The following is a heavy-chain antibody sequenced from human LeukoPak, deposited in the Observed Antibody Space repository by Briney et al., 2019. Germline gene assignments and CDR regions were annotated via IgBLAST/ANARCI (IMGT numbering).Heavy chain of an antibody. J-gene: IGHJ4*02. CDR3: ARDGLGSLGFAY. D-gene: IGHD3-16*01. Sequence: SETLSLTCTVSVGSISSGGYDWSWTRPHPGKGLEWGEYIYYSGSTYYNPSLNRRVTLSLDTSKTQSSLKLRSVTAADTAVYYCARDGLGSLGFAYWGQGTLVTVSS. CDR2: IYYSGST. V-gene: IGHV4-31*03. CDR1: VGSISSGGYD.